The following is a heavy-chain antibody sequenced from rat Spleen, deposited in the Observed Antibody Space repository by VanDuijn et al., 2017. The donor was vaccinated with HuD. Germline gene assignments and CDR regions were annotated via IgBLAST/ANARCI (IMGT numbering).Heavy chain of an antibody. J-gene: IGHJ2*01. Sequence: EVQLVESGGGLVQPGRSLKLSCVASGFTFSSFWMYWVRQAPGKGLEWVSSINTDGGGTYYPDSVKGRFTISRDNAENTVYLQMNSLRSEDTATYYCARHGYGYTFYFDYWGQGVMVTVSS. V-gene: IGHV5-58*01. CDR1: GFTFSSFW. D-gene: IGHD1-4*01. CDR3: ARHGYGYTFYFDY. CDR2: INTDGGGT.